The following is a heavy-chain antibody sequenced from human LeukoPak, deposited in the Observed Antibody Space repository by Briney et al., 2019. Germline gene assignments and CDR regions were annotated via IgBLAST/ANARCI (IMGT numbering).Heavy chain of an antibody. CDR2: ISSRGTHI. Sequence: GGSLRLSCAASGFGFSDYSLSWVRQAPGEGLEWVSFISSRGTHIYYADSVKGRFTISRDNAKASLDLQLNSLRAEDTAVYFCARDFRIAAAVPSYFDYWGPGVLVTVSS. V-gene: IGHV3-21*01. D-gene: IGHD6-13*01. CDR1: GFGFSDYS. CDR3: ARDFRIAAAVPSYFDY. J-gene: IGHJ4*02.